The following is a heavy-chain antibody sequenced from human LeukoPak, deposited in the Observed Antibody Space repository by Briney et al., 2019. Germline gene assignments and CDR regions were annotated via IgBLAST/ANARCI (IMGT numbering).Heavy chain of an antibody. CDR1: GGSFSGYY. J-gene: IGHJ1*01. CDR2: INHSGST. Sequence: SETLSLTCAVYGGSFSGYYWSWIRQPPGKGLEWIGEINHSGSTNYNLSLKSRVTISVDTSKNQFSLKLSSVTAADTAVYYCARGPPYYYGSGSYFFQHWGQGTLVTVSS. D-gene: IGHD3-10*01. V-gene: IGHV4-34*01. CDR3: ARGPPYYYGSGSYFFQH.